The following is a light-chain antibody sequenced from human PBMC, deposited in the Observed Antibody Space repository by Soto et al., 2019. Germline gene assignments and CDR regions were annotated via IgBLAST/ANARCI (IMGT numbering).Light chain of an antibody. V-gene: IGLV2-14*01. CDR1: SSDVGGYNY. CDR2: DVT. CDR3: SSYTGRSTWV. J-gene: IGLJ3*02. Sequence: QSVLTQPASVSGFPGQSITISCNGTSSDVGGYNYVSWYQQHPGKAPKLMIYDVTNRPSGVSNRFSGSKSGNTASLTISGLQAEDEADYYCSSYTGRSTWVFGGGTQLTVL.